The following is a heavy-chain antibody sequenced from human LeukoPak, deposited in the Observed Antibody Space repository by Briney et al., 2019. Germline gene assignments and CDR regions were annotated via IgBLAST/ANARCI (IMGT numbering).Heavy chain of an antibody. Sequence: SETLSLTCTVSGYSISSGYYWGWIRQPPRKGLEWIVSIYHSGSTYYNPSLKSRVTIPVDTSKNQFSLKLSSVTAADTAVYYCARVGVVPAAWGNWFDPWGQGTLVTVSS. CDR3: ARVGVVPAAWGNWFDP. CDR1: GYSISSGYY. V-gene: IGHV4-38-2*02. J-gene: IGHJ5*02. D-gene: IGHD2-2*01. CDR2: IYHSGST.